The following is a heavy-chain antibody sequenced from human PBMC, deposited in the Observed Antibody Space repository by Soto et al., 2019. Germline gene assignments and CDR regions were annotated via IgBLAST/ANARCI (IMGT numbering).Heavy chain of an antibody. CDR2: IWYDGSNK. J-gene: IGHJ4*02. CDR1: GFTFSSYG. D-gene: IGHD6-13*01. V-gene: IGHV3-33*01. CDR3: ARDRAAAGPAYFDY. Sequence: GGSLRLSCAASGFTFSSYGMRWVRQAPGKGLEWVAVIWYDGSNKYYADSVKGRFTISRDNSKNTLYLQMNSLRAEDTAVYYCARDRAAAGPAYFDYWGQGTLVTVSS.